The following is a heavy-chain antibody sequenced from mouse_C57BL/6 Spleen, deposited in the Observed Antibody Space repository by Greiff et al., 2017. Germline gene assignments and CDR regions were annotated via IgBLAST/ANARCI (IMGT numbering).Heavy chain of an antibody. CDR3: VRPLSTIVATPCAY. Sequence: EVTLVESGGGLVQPKGSLKLSCVASGFSFNTYALNWVRQAPGKGLEWVARIRSKCNHYATYYADSVKERFTISRDDSESMLYLHMNNLKTEDTAMCYCVRPLSTIVATPCAYWGQGTLVTVSA. CDR2: IRSKCNHYAT. J-gene: IGHJ3*01. V-gene: IGHV10-1*01. D-gene: IGHD2-5*01. CDR1: GFSFNTYA.